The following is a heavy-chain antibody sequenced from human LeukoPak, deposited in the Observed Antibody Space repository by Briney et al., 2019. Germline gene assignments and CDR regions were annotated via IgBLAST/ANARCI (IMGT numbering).Heavy chain of an antibody. D-gene: IGHD2-15*01. J-gene: IGHJ5*02. Sequence: ASVKVSCKASGYTFTSYDINWVRQATGQGLEWMGWINPNSGGTNYAKKFQGRVTMTRATSISTAYMELSRLRSDDTAVYYCARDVGQPNWFDPWGQGTLVTVSS. CDR1: GYTFTSYD. CDR3: ARDVGQPNWFDP. V-gene: IGHV1-2*02. CDR2: INPNSGGT.